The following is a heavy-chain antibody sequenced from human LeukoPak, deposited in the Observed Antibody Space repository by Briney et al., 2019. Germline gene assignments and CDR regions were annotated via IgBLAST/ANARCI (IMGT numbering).Heavy chain of an antibody. J-gene: IGHJ3*02. V-gene: IGHV3-7*05. Sequence: PGGSLRLPCAHSGFTLSSYWMSWVRPAPGKGLEWVADIMQDGSEKHYVDSVKGRFTISRDNAMNSLYLQMNSLRAEDTAVYYCAREGTSPLTLLPLGAFDIWGQGTMVTVSS. CDR2: IMQDGSEK. D-gene: IGHD3-10*01. CDR1: GFTLSSYW. CDR3: AREGTSPLTLLPLGAFDI.